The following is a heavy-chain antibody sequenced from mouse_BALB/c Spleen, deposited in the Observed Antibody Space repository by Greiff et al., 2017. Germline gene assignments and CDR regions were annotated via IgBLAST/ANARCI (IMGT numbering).Heavy chain of an antibody. CDR2: ISSGSSTI. D-gene: IGHD2-4*01. J-gene: IGHJ2*01. V-gene: IGHV5-17*02. CDR3: ARRSTMITTHYFDY. CDR1: GFTFSSFG. Sequence: EVHLVESGGGLVQPGGSRKLSCAASGFTFSSFGMHWVRQAPEKGLEWVAYISSGSSTIYYADTVKGRFTISRDNPKNTLFLQMTSLRSEDTAMYYCARRSTMITTHYFDYWGQGTTLTVAS.